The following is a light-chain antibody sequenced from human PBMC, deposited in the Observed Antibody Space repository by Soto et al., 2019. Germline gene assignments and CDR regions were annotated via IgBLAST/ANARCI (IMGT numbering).Light chain of an antibody. CDR3: QKYNIAPWT. Sequence: DIQMTQSPSSLSASVGDRVTITCLASQGISHYLAWYQQKPGKVPRLLIFVASTLRSGITSRFSGSGSGADFTITISSLQPEDVATYYCQKYNIAPWTLGQGTKVDIK. J-gene: IGKJ1*01. CDR1: QGISHY. V-gene: IGKV1-27*01. CDR2: VAS.